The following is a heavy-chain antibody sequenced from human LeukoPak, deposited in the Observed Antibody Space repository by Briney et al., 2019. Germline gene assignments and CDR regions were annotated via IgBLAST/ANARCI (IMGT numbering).Heavy chain of an antibody. V-gene: IGHV5-51*01. Sequence: GESLKVSYKGSGYSFASYWIGWVRQMPGKGLEWMGIIYPGDSDTRYSPSFQGQVTISADKSISTAYLQWGSLKASDTAMYYCARAGTEYYYASGSYFGMDVWGQGTTDTVSS. D-gene: IGHD3-10*01. CDR2: IYPGDSDT. CDR1: GYSFASYW. CDR3: ARAGTEYYYASGSYFGMDV. J-gene: IGHJ6*02.